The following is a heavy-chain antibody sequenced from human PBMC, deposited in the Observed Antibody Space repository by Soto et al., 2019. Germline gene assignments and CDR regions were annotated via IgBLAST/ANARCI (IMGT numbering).Heavy chain of an antibody. V-gene: IGHV4-31*03. CDR2: IYHSGMT. D-gene: IGHD1-26*01. J-gene: IGHJ3*02. Sequence: QVQLQESGPGLVKPSQTLSLTCTVSSGSISTGGYYWSWIRQHPGRGLEWIGYIYHSGMTFSNPSLQSRVAISIDTSKNKFSLKLSSVTAADTAVYYCATVRWELHDAFDIWCQGTMVSVSS. CDR3: ATVRWELHDAFDI. CDR1: SGSISTGGYY.